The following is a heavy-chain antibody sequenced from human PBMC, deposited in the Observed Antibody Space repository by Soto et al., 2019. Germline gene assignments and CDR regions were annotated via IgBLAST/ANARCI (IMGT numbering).Heavy chain of an antibody. CDR2: IIPIFGTA. CDR1: GGTFSSYA. V-gene: IGHV1-69*13. Sequence: GASVKVSCKASGGTFSSYAISWVRQAPGQGLEWMGGIIPIFGTANYAQKFQGRVTITADESTSTAYMELSSLRSEDTAVYYCARVGGDWNEGYYYSMDVWGQGTTVTVSS. CDR3: ARVGGDWNEGYYYSMDV. J-gene: IGHJ6*02. D-gene: IGHD1-1*01.